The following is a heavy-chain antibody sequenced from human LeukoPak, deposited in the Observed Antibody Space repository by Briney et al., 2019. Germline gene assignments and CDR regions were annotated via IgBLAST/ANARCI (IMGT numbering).Heavy chain of an antibody. CDR3: ATEARGYFYY. Sequence: ASVKVSCKVSGYSLTELSMHWVRQAPGKGLEWMGGFDPEEGKTIYAQKFQGRVTMTEDTSTDTAYMELSSRRSEDTAVYYCATEARGYFYYWGQGTLVTVSS. J-gene: IGHJ4*02. CDR1: GYSLTELS. CDR2: FDPEEGKT. V-gene: IGHV1-24*01.